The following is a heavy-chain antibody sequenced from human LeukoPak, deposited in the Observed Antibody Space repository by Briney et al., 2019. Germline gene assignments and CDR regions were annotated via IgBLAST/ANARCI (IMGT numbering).Heavy chain of an antibody. J-gene: IGHJ4*02. CDR1: GYTFTGYY. CDR3: ARDRDIVVVPAAIGFDY. V-gene: IGHV1-69*06. CDR2: IIPIFGTA. D-gene: IGHD2-2*01. Sequence: ASVKVSCKASGYTFTGYYMHWVRQAPGQGLEWMGGIIPIFGTANYAQKFQGRVTITADKSTSTAYMELRSLRSDDTAVYYCARDRDIVVVPAAIGFDYWGQGTLVTVSS.